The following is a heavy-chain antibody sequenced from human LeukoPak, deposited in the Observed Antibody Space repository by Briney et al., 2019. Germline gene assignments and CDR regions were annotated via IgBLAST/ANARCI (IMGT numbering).Heavy chain of an antibody. V-gene: IGHV3-30*02. CDR1: GFIFTDYG. J-gene: IGHJ4*02. Sequence: QPGGSLRLSCAASGFIFTDYGMHWVRQAPGKGLEWLTFIQYDGSDKYYADSVKGRFTISRDNSKNTLYLQMNSLTSEDTAVYYCAKEGTASKPSDLDHRGQGILVTVSS. D-gene: IGHD1/OR15-1a*01. CDR2: IQYDGSDK. CDR3: AKEGTASKPSDLDH.